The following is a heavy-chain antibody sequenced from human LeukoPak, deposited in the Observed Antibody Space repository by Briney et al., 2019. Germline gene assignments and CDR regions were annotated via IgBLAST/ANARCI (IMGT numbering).Heavy chain of an antibody. CDR2: IYTSGST. Sequence: PSETLSLTCTVSGGSISSYYWSWIRQPPGKGLEWIGYIYTSGSTNYNPSLKSRVTISVDTSKNQFSLKLSSVTAAGTAVYYCARHLKWDYYYYMDVWGKGTTVTVSS. V-gene: IGHV4-4*09. CDR3: ARHLKWDYYYYMDV. J-gene: IGHJ6*03. CDR1: GGSISSYY. D-gene: IGHD1-26*01.